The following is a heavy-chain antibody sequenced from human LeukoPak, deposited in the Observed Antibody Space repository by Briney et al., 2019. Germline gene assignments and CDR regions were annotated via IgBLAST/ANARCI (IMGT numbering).Heavy chain of an antibody. D-gene: IGHD2/OR15-2a*01. CDR3: ARDSVGYYIDEYYFDY. CDR1: RDSVSSNSAA. V-gene: IGHV6-1*01. Sequence: SQTLSLTRAISRDSVSSNSAAWNWIRQSPSSGLEWLGRTYYRSKWYNDYAVSVKSRITIIPNTSKNQFSLQLNSMTPEDTAVYYCARDSVGYYIDEYYFDYWGQGTLVTVSS. J-gene: IGHJ4*02. CDR2: TYYRSKWYN.